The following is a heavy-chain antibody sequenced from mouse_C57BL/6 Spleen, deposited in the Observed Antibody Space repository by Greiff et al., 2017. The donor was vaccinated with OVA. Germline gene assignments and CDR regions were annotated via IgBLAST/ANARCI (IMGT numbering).Heavy chain of an antibody. V-gene: IGHV5-17*01. CDR3: ARKDGYYGGFAY. CDR1: GFTFSDYG. Sequence: DVKLVESGGGLVKPGGSLKLSCAASGFTFSDYGMHWVRQAPEKGLEWVAYISSGSSTIYYADTVKGRFTISRDNAKNTLFLQMTSLRSEDTAMYYCARKDGYYGGFAYWGQGTLVTVSA. J-gene: IGHJ3*01. D-gene: IGHD2-3*01. CDR2: ISSGSSTI.